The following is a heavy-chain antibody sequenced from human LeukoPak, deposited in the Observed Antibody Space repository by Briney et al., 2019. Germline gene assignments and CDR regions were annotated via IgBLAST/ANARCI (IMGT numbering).Heavy chain of an antibody. Sequence: GGSLRLSCAASGFTFSSYAMSWVRQAPGKGLEWVSAISGSGGSTYYADSVKGRFTISRDNSKNTLYLEMNSLRAEDTAVYYSSRLLWLSSFDSSGQGTLVTVSS. D-gene: IGHD5-24*01. CDR3: SRLLWLSSFDS. V-gene: IGHV3-23*01. J-gene: IGHJ4*02. CDR1: GFTFSSYA. CDR2: ISGSGGST.